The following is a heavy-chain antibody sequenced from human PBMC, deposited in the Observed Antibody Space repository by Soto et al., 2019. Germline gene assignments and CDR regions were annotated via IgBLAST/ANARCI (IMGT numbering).Heavy chain of an antibody. V-gene: IGHV2-5*02. CDR3: GHSFRGSGNYTGDRFDS. CDR2: VFWDDDK. J-gene: IGHJ5*01. CDR1: GFSLTSNGGG. Sequence: QITLKESGPTLVKPTQTLTLTCSFSGFSLTSNGGGVGWIRQPPGKALEFLALVFWDDDKRYSPFLRSRVTIAQDTSKKHVVLNMTKMDPADTTTSHLGHSFRGSGNYTGDRFDSWGQGTLVTVSS. D-gene: IGHD3-10*01.